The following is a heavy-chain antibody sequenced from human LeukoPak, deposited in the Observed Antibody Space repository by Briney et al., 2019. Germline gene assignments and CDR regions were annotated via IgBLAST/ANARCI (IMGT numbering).Heavy chain of an antibody. V-gene: IGHV4-61*02. D-gene: IGHD3-9*01. CDR3: ASRTPHDILTGYYWVDYYMDV. Sequence: SQTLSLTCTVSGGSISSGSYYWSWIRQPAGKGLEWIGRIYTNGSTNYNPSLKSRVTISVDTSKNQFSLKLSSVTAADTAVYYCASRTPHDILTGYYWVDYYMDVWGKGTTVTVSS. CDR2: IYTNGST. CDR1: GGSISSGSYY. J-gene: IGHJ6*03.